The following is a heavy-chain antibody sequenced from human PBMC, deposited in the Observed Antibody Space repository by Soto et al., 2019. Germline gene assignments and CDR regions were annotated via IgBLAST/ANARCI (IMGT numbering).Heavy chain of an antibody. CDR1: GFTFGRYW. Sequence: EVQLVESGGGLVQPGGSLRLSCASSGFTFGRYWMTWVRQSPGKGLEWVANIKPDGSVKYNVDSVKGRFTISRDNAKNSLYLQMNSVRGDDTAVYFCVRESAAGAYYYDYLGQVTLGTVSS. V-gene: IGHV3-7*05. CDR2: IKPDGSVK. D-gene: IGHD6-13*01. CDR3: VRESAAGAYYYDY. J-gene: IGHJ4*02.